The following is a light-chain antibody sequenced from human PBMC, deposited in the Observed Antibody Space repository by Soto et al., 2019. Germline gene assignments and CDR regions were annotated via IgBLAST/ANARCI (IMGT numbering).Light chain of an antibody. J-gene: IGLJ2*01. Sequence: QSALTQPPSASGTPGQRVTISCSGSSSNIGSNTVNWYQQLPGTAPKLLIYSNNQRPSGVPDRFSGSKSGTSASLAISGPQSEDEADYNCAAWDDSLNGVVFGGGPQLTAL. V-gene: IGLV1-44*01. CDR2: SNN. CDR1: SSNIGSNT. CDR3: AAWDDSLNGVV.